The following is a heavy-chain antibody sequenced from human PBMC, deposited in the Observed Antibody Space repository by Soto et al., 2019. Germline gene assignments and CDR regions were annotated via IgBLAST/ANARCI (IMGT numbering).Heavy chain of an antibody. CDR1: GYTFISYY. CDR2: INPSGGTT. Sequence: ASVKVSCKASGYTFISYYMHWVRQAPGQGLEWMGIINPSGGTTSYAQKFQGRVTMTRDTSTSTVYMELSSLRSEDTALYYCARVRGYDILSDYWGQGTLVTVSS. CDR3: ARVRGYDILSDY. J-gene: IGHJ4*02. D-gene: IGHD3-9*01. V-gene: IGHV1-46*01.